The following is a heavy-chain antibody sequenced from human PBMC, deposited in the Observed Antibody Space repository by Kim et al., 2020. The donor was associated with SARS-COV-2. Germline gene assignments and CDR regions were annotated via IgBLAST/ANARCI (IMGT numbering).Heavy chain of an antibody. CDR3: ARAWVDSSSSGYFDL. D-gene: IGHD6-6*01. CDR1: GGSISSYY. CDR2: IYYSGST. J-gene: IGHJ2*01. Sequence: SETLSLTCTVSGGSISSYYWSWIRQPPGKGLEWIGYIYYSGSTNYNPSLKSRVTISVDTSKNQFSLKLSSVTAADTAVYYCARAWVDSSSSGYFDLWGRGTLVTVSS. V-gene: IGHV4-59*01.